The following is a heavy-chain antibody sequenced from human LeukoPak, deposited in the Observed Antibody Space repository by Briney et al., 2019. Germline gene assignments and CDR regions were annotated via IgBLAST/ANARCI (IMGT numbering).Heavy chain of an antibody. CDR2: ISNYNGAT. D-gene: IGHD3-10*01. J-gene: IGHJ4*02. CDR1: GYSFTSYG. Sequence: ASVKVPCKASGYSFTSYGVSWVRQAPGQGLEWMGWISNYNGATNYAQQFQGRVTMTTDTSTTTAFMELRSLRFDDTAVYYCARDYGSGAYARFDLWGQGTLVTVSS. V-gene: IGHV1-18*01. CDR3: ARDYGSGAYARFDL.